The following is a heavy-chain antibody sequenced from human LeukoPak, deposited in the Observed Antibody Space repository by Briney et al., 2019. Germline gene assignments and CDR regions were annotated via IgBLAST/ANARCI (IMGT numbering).Heavy chain of an antibody. CDR3: AKDVRWLRLLAPNYFDY. V-gene: IGHV3-23*01. CDR1: GFPFSSYA. CDR2: ISGSGGST. Sequence: GGSLRLSCAASGFPFSSYAMSWVRQAPGKGLEWVAAISGSGGSTYYADSVNGRFTISRDNSKNTLYLQMNSPRAEDTAVYYCAKDVRWLRLLAPNYFDYWGQGTLVTVSS. D-gene: IGHD5-12*01. J-gene: IGHJ4*02.